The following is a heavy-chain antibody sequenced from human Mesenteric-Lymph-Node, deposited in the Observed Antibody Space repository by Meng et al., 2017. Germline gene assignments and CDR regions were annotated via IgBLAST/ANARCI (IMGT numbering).Heavy chain of an antibody. J-gene: IGHJ4*02. V-gene: IGHV4-59*01. CDR1: GGSISSYY. CDR2: IYYSGST. D-gene: IGHD3-10*01. CDR3: ARLDYYAVSYYFDD. Sequence: GSLRLSCTVSGGSISSYYWSSIRQPPGKGLEWIGYIYYSGSTNYNPSLKSRVTISVDTSKNQFFLKLSSVTAADTAVYYCARLDYYAVSYYFDDWGQGTLVTVSS.